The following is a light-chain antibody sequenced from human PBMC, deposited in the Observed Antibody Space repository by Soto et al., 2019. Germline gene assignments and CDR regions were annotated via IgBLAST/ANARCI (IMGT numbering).Light chain of an antibody. V-gene: IGLV2-14*03. J-gene: IGLJ2*01. CDR1: SGDIGYYNY. Sequence: QSVLTQPASVSGSPGQSITISCIGTSGDIGYYNYVSWYQQQPGKAPKLIISDVSTRPSGISFRFSGSKSGNTASLTISGLQADDEADYYCSSLTTTDSVVFGGGTKLTVL. CDR3: SSLTTTDSVV. CDR2: DVS.